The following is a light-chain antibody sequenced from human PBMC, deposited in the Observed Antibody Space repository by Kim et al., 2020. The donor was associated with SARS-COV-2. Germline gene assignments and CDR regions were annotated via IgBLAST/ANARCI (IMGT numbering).Light chain of an antibody. Sequence: GSPGQTASITCSGDKLGDKYACWYQQKPGQSPVLVIYQDSKRPSGIPERVSGSNSGNTATLTISGTQAMDEADYYCQAWDSSTVVFGGGTQLTVL. CDR1: KLGDKY. CDR3: QAWDSSTVV. CDR2: QDS. V-gene: IGLV3-1*01. J-gene: IGLJ2*01.